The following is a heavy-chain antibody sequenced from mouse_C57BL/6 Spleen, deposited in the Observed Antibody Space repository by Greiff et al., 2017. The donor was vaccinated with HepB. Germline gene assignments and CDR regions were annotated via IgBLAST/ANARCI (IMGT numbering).Heavy chain of an antibody. CDR3: ARRPDDSSGYFYAMDY. J-gene: IGHJ4*01. Sequence: QVQLQQSGPELVKPGASVKLSCKASGYTFTSYDINWVKQRPGQGLEWIGWIYPRDGSTKYNEKFKGKATLTVDTSSSTAYMELHRLTSEDSAVYFCARRPDDSSGYFYAMDYWGQGTSVTVSS. CDR2: IYPRDGST. CDR1: GYTFTSYD. V-gene: IGHV1-85*01. D-gene: IGHD3-2*02.